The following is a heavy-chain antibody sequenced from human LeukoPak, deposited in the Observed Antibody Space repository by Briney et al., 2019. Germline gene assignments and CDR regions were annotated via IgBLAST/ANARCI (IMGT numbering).Heavy chain of an antibody. CDR3: AREGGSSSSEVY. Sequence: SETLSLTCTVSGGSISSYYWSWIRQPPGKGLEWIGYIYYSGSTNYNPSLKSRVTISVDTSKNQFSLKLSSVTAADTAVYYCAREGGSSSSEVYWGQGTLVTVSS. CDR1: GGSISSYY. J-gene: IGHJ4*02. V-gene: IGHV4-59*01. CDR2: IYYSGST. D-gene: IGHD6-6*01.